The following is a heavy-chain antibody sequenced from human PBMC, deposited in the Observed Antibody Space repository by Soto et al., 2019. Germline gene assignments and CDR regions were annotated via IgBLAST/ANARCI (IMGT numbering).Heavy chain of an antibody. CDR2: INHSGST. Sequence: SETLSLTCAVYGGSFSGYYWSWIRQPPGKGLEWIGEINHSGSTNYNPSLKSRVTISVDTSKNQFSLKLSSVTAADTAVYYCARGSYDYVWGSYRFYYYGMDVWGQGTTVTAP. CDR3: ARGSYDYVWGSYRFYYYGMDV. J-gene: IGHJ6*02. CDR1: GGSFSGYY. V-gene: IGHV4-34*01. D-gene: IGHD3-16*02.